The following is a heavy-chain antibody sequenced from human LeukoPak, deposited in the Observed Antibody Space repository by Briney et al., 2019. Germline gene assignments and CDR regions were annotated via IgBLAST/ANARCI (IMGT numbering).Heavy chain of an antibody. CDR3: ARDMVRGVKAYLSWFDP. J-gene: IGHJ5*02. CDR2: MDVSGST. D-gene: IGHD3-10*01. V-gene: IGHV4-4*07. Sequence: SETLSLTCTVSGDSISSYYWSWIRQPAGKGLEWIGRMDVSGSTNYNPSLKSRVTMSVDTSKNQFSLKMTSVTAADTAFYYCARDMVRGVKAYLSWFDPWGQGILVTVSS. CDR1: GDSISSYY.